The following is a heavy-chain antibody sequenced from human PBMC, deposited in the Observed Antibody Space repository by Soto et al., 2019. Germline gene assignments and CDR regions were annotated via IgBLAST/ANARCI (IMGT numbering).Heavy chain of an antibody. CDR2: IYYSGST. V-gene: IGHV4-31*03. J-gene: IGHJ6*02. CDR3: ARDLSVTTVTNYYYYGMDV. D-gene: IGHD4-4*01. Sequence: SETLSLTCTVSGGSISSGGYYWSWIRQHPGKGLEWIGYIYYSGSTYYNPSLKSRVTISVDTSKNQFSLKLSSVTAADTAVYYCARDLSVTTVTNYYYYGMDVWGQGTTVTVSS. CDR1: GGSISSGGYY.